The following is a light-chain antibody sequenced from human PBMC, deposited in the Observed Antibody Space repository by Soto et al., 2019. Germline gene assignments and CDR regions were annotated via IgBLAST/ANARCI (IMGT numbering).Light chain of an antibody. J-gene: IGKJ4*01. CDR2: GAS. CDR3: QRYGSSLT. V-gene: IGKV3-20*01. Sequence: EIVLTQSPGTLSLSPGERATLSCRASQSVSSSYLAWYQQKPGQAPRLLIYGASSRATGIPDRFSGSGGGTNFTLTISRLEPEDLAVYYCQRYGSSLTFGGGTKGEIK. CDR1: QSVSSSY.